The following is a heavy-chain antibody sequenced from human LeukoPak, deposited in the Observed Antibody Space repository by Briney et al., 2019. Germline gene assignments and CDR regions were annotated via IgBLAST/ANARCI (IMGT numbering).Heavy chain of an antibody. V-gene: IGHV1-69*06. CDR3: AKQGAVRQDYYMDV. D-gene: IGHD3-16*01. CDR2: IIPIFGTP. Sequence: GSSVNVSCKASGGSFSRYAITWVRQAPGQGLEWMGRIIPIFGTPTYAQKFQGRVTITADMGSSTAYLELTSLTAEDTARYFCAKQGAVRQDYYMDVWGNGTTVTVSS. CDR1: GGSFSRYA. J-gene: IGHJ6*03.